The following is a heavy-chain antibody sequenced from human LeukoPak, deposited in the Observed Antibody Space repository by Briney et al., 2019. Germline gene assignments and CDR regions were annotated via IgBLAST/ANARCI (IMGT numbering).Heavy chain of an antibody. V-gene: IGHV3-21*01. J-gene: IGHJ6*03. CDR3: ARDPGSRINDYYMDV. CDR2: ISSSSSYI. Sequence: PGGSLRLSCAASGFTFSSYSMNWVRQAPGKGLEWVSSISSSSSYIYYADSVKGRFTISRGNAKNSLYLQMNSLRAEDTAVYYCARDPGSRINDYYMDVWGKGTTVTISS. D-gene: IGHD2-15*01. CDR1: GFTFSSYS.